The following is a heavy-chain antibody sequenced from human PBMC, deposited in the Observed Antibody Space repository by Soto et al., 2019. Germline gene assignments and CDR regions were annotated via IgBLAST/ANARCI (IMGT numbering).Heavy chain of an antibody. CDR1: GGSISNHY. CDR2: IYYSGST. J-gene: IGHJ4*02. Sequence: SETLPLTCTVSGGSISNHYWSWIRQPPRKGLAWIGYIYYSGSTKYNPSLKRRVTISVDTSKNQFSLKLSSVNAADTAVYFCARIYCSTIRCSSHFDYWGQRHLVTVSS. D-gene: IGHD2-2*01. CDR3: ARIYCSTIRCSSHFDY. V-gene: IGHV4-59*08.